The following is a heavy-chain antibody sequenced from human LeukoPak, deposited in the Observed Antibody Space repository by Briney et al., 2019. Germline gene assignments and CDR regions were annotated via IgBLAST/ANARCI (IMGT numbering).Heavy chain of an antibody. V-gene: IGHV4-39*07. CDR2: INHSGST. J-gene: IGHJ4*02. CDR1: GGSISGSTYY. CDR3: ARAPHFFDTSGSRYYFDY. D-gene: IGHD3-22*01. Sequence: SETLSLTCTVSGGSISGSTYYWGWIRQPPGKGLEWIGEINHSGSTNYNPSLKSRVTISVDTSKNQFSLNLSSVTAADTAVYYCARAPHFFDTSGSRYYFDYWGQGALVTVSS.